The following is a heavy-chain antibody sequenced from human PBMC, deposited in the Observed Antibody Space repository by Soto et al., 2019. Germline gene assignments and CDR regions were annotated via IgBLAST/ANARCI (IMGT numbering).Heavy chain of an antibody. CDR3: ARTESLDYGDYAGMEY. J-gene: IGHJ4*02. V-gene: IGHV3-66*01. CDR2: IYNSGTT. CDR1: GFTVSSNY. Sequence: GGSLRLSCVASGFTVSSNYMSWVRQAPGKGLDWVSVIYNSGTTYYEDSVKGRFTISRDTSKNTLYLQMNSLRAEDTAVYYCARTESLDYGDYAGMEYWGQGTQVTVSS. D-gene: IGHD4-17*01.